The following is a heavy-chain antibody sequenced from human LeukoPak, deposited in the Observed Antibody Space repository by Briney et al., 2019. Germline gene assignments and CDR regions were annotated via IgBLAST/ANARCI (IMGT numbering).Heavy chain of an antibody. CDR3: AELGITMIGGV. CDR2: ISSSGTSI. CDR1: GFTFSNYE. Sequence: PGGSLRLSCAASGFTFSNYEMNWVRQAPGKGLEWVSYISSSGTSIYYADSVKGRFTISRDNAKNSLYLQMNSLRAEDTAVYYCAELGITMIGGVWGKGTTVTISS. D-gene: IGHD3-10*02. V-gene: IGHV3-48*03. J-gene: IGHJ6*04.